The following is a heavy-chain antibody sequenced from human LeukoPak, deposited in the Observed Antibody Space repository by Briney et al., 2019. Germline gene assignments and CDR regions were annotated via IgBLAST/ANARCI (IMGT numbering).Heavy chain of an antibody. D-gene: IGHD3-9*01. Sequence: SVKVSCNASGGTFSSYAISWVRQDPGQGLEWMGGIIPIFGTANYAQQFQGRVTITADESTSTAYMELSSLRSEDTAVYYCASTPKSDDILTGYYNGAYYYYYMDVWGKGTTVTISS. CDR1: GGTFSSYA. V-gene: IGHV1-69*13. CDR3: ASTPKSDDILTGYYNGAYYYYYMDV. J-gene: IGHJ6*03. CDR2: IIPIFGTA.